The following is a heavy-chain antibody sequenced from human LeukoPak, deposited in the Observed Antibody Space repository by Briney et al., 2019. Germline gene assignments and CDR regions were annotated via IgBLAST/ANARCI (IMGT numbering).Heavy chain of an antibody. D-gene: IGHD3-10*01. J-gene: IGHJ6*02. CDR2: ISAYNGNT. V-gene: IGHV1-18*01. CDR3: AREPPPLWFGELLAYYYYYYGMDV. Sequence: ASVKVSCKASGYTFTSYGISWVRQAPGQGLEWMGWISAYNGNTNYAQKLQGRVTMTTDTSTSTAYMELGSLRSDDTAVYYCAREPPPLWFGELLAYYYYYYGMDVWGQGTTVTVSS. CDR1: GYTFTSYG.